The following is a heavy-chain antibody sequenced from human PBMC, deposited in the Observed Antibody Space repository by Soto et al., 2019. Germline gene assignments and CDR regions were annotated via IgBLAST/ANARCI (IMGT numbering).Heavy chain of an antibody. CDR2: ISSSSSYT. CDR3: ARAKFIKILAAAHGMDV. J-gene: IGHJ6*02. Sequence: QVQLVESGGGLVKPGGSLSLSWAASGFTFSDHYMSWIRQAPGKGLEWVSYISSSSSYTNYADSVKGRFTISRDNAKNSLYLQMNSLRAEDTAVYYCARAKFIKILAAAHGMDVWGQGTTVTVSS. CDR1: GFTFSDHY. V-gene: IGHV3-11*06. D-gene: IGHD6-13*01.